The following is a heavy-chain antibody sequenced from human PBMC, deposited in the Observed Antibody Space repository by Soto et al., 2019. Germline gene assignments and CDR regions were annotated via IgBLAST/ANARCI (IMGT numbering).Heavy chain of an antibody. V-gene: IGHV3-74*01. CDR2: ISGDGTTT. D-gene: IGHD2-8*02. Sequence: EVQVEESVGDFVQPGGSLRLSCAASGFSFSSYWMHWVRRGPGKGLVGVSRISGDGTTTNYADAVKGRFTVSRDNARDTLHLQMDSLRVEDTAVYYCARDRLVDNIDYDYYHDMDVWGQGTTVTVSS. CDR1: GFSFSSYW. J-gene: IGHJ6*02. CDR3: ARDRLVDNIDYDYYHDMDV.